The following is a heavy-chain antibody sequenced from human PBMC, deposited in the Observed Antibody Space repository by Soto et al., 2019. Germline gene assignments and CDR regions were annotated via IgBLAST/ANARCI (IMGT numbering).Heavy chain of an antibody. D-gene: IGHD6-19*01. CDR1: GFSISINY. CDR2: IHSGGNT. CDR3: ASIAVAEGFDP. Sequence: EVQLVETGGGLIQPGGSLRLSCAASGFSISINYMSWVRQAPGKGLEWVSIIHSGGNTDYADSVKGRFTVSRDNSKNTVYLQMNSLRAADTAIYYCASIAVAEGFDPWGQGPLVTVSS. V-gene: IGHV3-53*02. J-gene: IGHJ5*02.